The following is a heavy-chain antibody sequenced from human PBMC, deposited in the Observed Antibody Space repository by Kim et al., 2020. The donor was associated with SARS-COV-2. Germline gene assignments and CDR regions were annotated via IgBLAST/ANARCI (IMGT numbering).Heavy chain of an antibody. Sequence: GGSLRLSCAASGFTFSSYGMHWVRQAPGKGLEWVAVISYDGSNKYYADSVKGRFTISRDNSKNTLYLQMNSLRAEDTAVYYCAKDLTYYDFWSGYYGAFDIWAKGQWSPSLQ. D-gene: IGHD3-3*01. CDR3: AKDLTYYDFWSGYYGAFDI. J-gene: IGHJ3*02. V-gene: IGHV3-30*18. CDR1: GFTFSSYG. CDR2: ISYDGSNK.